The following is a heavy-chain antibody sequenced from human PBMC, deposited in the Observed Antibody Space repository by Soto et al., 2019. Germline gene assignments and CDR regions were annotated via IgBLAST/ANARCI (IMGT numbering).Heavy chain of an antibody. CDR3: ARDGYPAYNWLDS. D-gene: IGHD5-12*01. CDR2: ISAYNGNT. CDR1: GYTFTNYG. J-gene: IGHJ5*01. Sequence: QVQLVQSGGEVKKPGASVKVSCKASGYTFTNYGISWVRQAPGEGLEWVGWISAYNGNTNYAQNFQGRVTMTTNTSTSTAYMDLRSLRSDDTAVYYCARDGYPAYNWLDSWGQGTLVTVSS. V-gene: IGHV1-18*01.